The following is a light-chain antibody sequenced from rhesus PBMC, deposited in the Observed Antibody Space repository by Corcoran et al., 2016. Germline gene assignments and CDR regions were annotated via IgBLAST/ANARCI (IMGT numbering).Light chain of an antibody. CDR3: LQYNSDPWT. V-gene: IGKV1-43*02. J-gene: IGKJ1*01. CDR2: AAS. Sequence: DIQMTQSPSSLSASVGDRVTITCRASQGINNYLTWYQKKPGKAPKLLIYAASTLQSGVPSRFSGSGSWTDFTLTISSLQPEDFATYYCLQYNSDPWTFGQGTKVEIK. CDR1: QGINNY.